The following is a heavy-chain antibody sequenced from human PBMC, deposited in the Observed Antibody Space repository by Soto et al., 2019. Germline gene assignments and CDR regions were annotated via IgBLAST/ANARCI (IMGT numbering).Heavy chain of an antibody. D-gene: IGHD3-10*01. J-gene: IGHJ6*04. Sequence: QVQLVQSGAEVKKPGSSVKVSCKASGGTFSSYAISWVRQAPGQGLEWLGGITPIFGRANYAQKFQGRVTITADKSTSTAYMEMSSLGSEDTAVYYCARALLGDPPYGMDVWGKGTTVTVSS. V-gene: IGHV1-69*06. CDR2: ITPIFGRA. CDR1: GGTFSSYA. CDR3: ARALLGDPPYGMDV.